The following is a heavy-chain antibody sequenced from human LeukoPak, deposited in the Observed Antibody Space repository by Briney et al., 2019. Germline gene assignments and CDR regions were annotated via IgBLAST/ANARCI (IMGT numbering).Heavy chain of an antibody. CDR3: ARAEGGNWNNWFDP. D-gene: IGHD4-23*01. Sequence: SETLSLTCTVSGGSISSYYWGWIRQPPGKGLEWIGSIYYSGSTYYNPSLKSRVTISVDTSQNQFSLKLSSVTAADTAVYYCARAEGGNWNNWFDPWGQRTLVTVSS. CDR1: GGSISSYY. V-gene: IGHV4-39*07. CDR2: IYYSGST. J-gene: IGHJ5*02.